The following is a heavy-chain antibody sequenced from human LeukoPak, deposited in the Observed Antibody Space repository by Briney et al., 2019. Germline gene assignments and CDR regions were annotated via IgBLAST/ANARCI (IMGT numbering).Heavy chain of an antibody. CDR1: GFTVSSNY. V-gene: IGHV3-53*01. CDR3: ARVGVGATADY. CDR2: IYSGGST. J-gene: IGHJ4*02. Sequence: GGSLRLSCAASGFTVSSNYMNWVRQAPGKGLEWVSVIYSGGSTYYAGSVKGRFTISRDNSKNTLYLQMNSLRAEDTAVYYCARVGVGATADYWGQGTLVTVSS. D-gene: IGHD1-26*01.